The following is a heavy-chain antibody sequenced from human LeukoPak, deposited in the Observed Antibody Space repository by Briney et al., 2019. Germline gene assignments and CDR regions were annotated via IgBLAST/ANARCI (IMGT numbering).Heavy chain of an antibody. CDR3: ARRRYYDGSGYLE. J-gene: IGHJ1*01. CDR2: IYYSGRT. V-gene: IGHV4-39*01. D-gene: IGHD3-22*01. Sequence: KTSETLSLTCSVSGDSVSRSDSYWDWIRQPPGKGLEWIGSIYYSGRTYYSPSLKSRLTMSVDPSNNQFSLNLRSVTAADTALYYCARRRYYDGSGYLEWGQGTLLSVSS. CDR1: GDSVSRSDSY.